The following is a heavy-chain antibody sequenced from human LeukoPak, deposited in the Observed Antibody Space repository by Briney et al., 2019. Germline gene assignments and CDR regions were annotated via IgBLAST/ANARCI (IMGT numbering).Heavy chain of an antibody. CDR3: ARFDTSYSSDY. V-gene: IGHV4-59*01. Sequence: PSETLSLTCSVSGGPIRGYYWSWIRQPPGKGLEWVGHIYYTGSTNYNPSLKSRVTLSIDTSKNQLSLRLSSVTTADTAVYYCARFDTSYSSDYWGQGTLVTVSS. CDR2: IYYTGST. CDR1: GGPIRGYY. D-gene: IGHD3-9*01. J-gene: IGHJ4*02.